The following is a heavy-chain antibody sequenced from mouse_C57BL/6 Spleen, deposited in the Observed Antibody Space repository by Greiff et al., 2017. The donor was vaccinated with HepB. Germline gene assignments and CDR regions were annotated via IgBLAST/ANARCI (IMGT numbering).Heavy chain of an antibody. Sequence: EVQLQQSGTVLARPGASVKMSCKTSGYTFTSYWMHWVKQRPGQGLEWIGAIYPGNSDTSYNQKFKGKAKLTAVTSASTAYMELSSLTNEDSAVYYCTRVAYYSNSFAYWGQGTLVTVSA. V-gene: IGHV1-5*01. D-gene: IGHD2-5*01. CDR3: TRVAYYSNSFAY. CDR2: IYPGNSDT. J-gene: IGHJ3*01. CDR1: GYTFTSYW.